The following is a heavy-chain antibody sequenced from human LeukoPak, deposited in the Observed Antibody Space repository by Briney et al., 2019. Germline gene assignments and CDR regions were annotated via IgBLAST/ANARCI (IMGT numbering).Heavy chain of an antibody. CDR2: IYYSGST. J-gene: IGHJ3*02. D-gene: IGHD3-22*01. Sequence: SETLSLTCTVSGYSISSGYYWGWIRQPPGKGLEWIGSIYYSGSTYYNPSLKSRVTISVDTSKNQFSLKLSSVTAADTAVYYCARDLRPTYYYDSSAIGAFDIWGQGTMVTVSS. CDR1: GYSISSGYY. CDR3: ARDLRPTYYYDSSAIGAFDI. V-gene: IGHV4-38-2*02.